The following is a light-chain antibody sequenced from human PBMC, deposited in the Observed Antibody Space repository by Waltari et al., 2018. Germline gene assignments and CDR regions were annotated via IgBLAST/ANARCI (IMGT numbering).Light chain of an antibody. Sequence: DIQMTQSPSTLPASVGDRVTITCRASQSISNWLAWYQQKPGKAPKFLIYKTSNLESGVPSRFSGSGSGTEFTLTISSLQPDDFATYYCQQYNVYSLTFGGGTKVEIK. CDR3: QQYNVYSLT. J-gene: IGKJ4*01. CDR1: QSISNW. CDR2: KTS. V-gene: IGKV1-5*03.